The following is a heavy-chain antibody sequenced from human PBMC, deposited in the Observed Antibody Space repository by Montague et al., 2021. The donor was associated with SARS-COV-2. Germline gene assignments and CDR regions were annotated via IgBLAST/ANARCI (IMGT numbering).Heavy chain of an antibody. V-gene: IGHV3-11*01. D-gene: IGHD6-13*01. CDR3: ARVKQQLVVYYYYYMDV. Sequence: SLRLSCAASGFTFSDYYMSWIRQAPGKGLEWASYISSSGGTIYYADSVKGRFTISRDNAKNSLYLQMNSLRAEDTAVYYCARVKQQLVVYYYYYMDVWGKGTTVTVSS. CDR1: GFTFSDYY. CDR2: ISSSGGTI. J-gene: IGHJ6*03.